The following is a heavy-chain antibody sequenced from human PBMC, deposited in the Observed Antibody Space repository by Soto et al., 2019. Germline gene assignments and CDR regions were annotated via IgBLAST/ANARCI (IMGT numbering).Heavy chain of an antibody. Sequence: GGSLRLSCAASGFTFSSYAMSWVRQAPGKGLEWVSAISGSGGSTYCADSVKGRFTISRDNGKNALFLQMASLRADDTAVYYCARDMVAGSGWYTYDYWGQGTLVTVSS. CDR1: GFTFSSYA. CDR3: ARDMVAGSGWYTYDY. CDR2: ISGSGGST. D-gene: IGHD6-19*01. J-gene: IGHJ4*02. V-gene: IGHV3-23*01.